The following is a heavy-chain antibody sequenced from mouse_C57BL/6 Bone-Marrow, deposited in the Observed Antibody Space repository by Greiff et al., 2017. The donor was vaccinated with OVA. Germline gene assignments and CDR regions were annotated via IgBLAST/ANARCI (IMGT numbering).Heavy chain of an antibody. V-gene: IGHV1-50*01. D-gene: IGHD1-1*01. J-gene: IGHJ2*01. CDR2: IDPSDSYT. CDR1: GYTFTSYW. Sequence: QVHVKQPGAELVKPGASVKLSCKASGYTFTSYWMQWVKQRPGQGLEWIGEIDPSDSYTNYNQKFKGKATLTVDTSSSTAYMQLSSLTSEDSAVYYCARGGTTVVASFDYWGQGTTLTVSS. CDR3: ARGGTTVVASFDY.